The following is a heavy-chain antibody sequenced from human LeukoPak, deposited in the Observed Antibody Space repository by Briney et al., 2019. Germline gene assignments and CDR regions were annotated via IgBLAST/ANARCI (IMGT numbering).Heavy chain of an antibody. CDR2: INPNSGGT. D-gene: IGHD3-10*01. CDR1: GYTFTSYG. CDR3: AREGYYGSGSLAGSWFDP. Sequence: GASVKVSCKASGYTFTSYGISWVRQAPGQGLEWMGWINPNSGGTNYAQKFQGRVTMTRDTSISTAYMELSRLRSDDTAVYYCAREGYYGSGSLAGSWFDPWGQGTLVTVSS. J-gene: IGHJ5*02. V-gene: IGHV1-2*02.